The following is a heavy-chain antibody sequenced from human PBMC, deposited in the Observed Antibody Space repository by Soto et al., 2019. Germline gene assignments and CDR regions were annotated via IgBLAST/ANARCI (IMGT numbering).Heavy chain of an antibody. J-gene: IGHJ4*02. CDR1: GGSISSVDYF. D-gene: IGHD4-17*01. CDR3: ARAPDDYATDY. V-gene: IGHV4-30-4*01. Sequence: PSETLSLTCSVSGGSISSVDYFWAWIRQPPGQALEYIGYIYKSATTYYNPSFESRVAISLDTSKSQFSLNATSVTAADTAVYYCARAPDDYATDYWGQGTLVTVS. CDR2: IYKSATT.